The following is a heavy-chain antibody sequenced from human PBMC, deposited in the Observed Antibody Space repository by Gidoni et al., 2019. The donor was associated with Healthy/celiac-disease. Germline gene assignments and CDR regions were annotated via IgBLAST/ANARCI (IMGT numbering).Heavy chain of an antibody. Sequence: QVQLQESGPGLVKPSQTLSLTCTVSGGSISSGGYYWSWIRQHPGKGLELIGYIYYSGSTYYNPSLKSRITISVDTSKNQFSLKLSSVTAADTAVYYCARVGTTVVTGAFDIWGQGTMVTVSS. CDR1: GGSISSGGYY. CDR3: ARVGTTVVTGAFDI. D-gene: IGHD4-17*01. J-gene: IGHJ3*02. V-gene: IGHV4-31*03. CDR2: IYYSGST.